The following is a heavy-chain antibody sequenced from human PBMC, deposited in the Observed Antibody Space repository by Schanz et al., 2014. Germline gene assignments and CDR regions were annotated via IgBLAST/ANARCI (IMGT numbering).Heavy chain of an antibody. CDR2: ISTGRYL. D-gene: IGHD6-13*01. CDR3: ATGRAASNFGSEYFLY. V-gene: IGHV3-66*02. J-gene: IGHJ1*01. CDR1: GFTFSSYS. Sequence: EVQLVESGGGLVKPGGSLRLSCAASGFTFSSYSLAWVRQAPGKGLEWVSFISTGRYLYYADSVKGRFAISRENSKNTMFLQMSSLRPEDTAVYYCATGRAASNFGSEYFLYWGQGTLVTVSS.